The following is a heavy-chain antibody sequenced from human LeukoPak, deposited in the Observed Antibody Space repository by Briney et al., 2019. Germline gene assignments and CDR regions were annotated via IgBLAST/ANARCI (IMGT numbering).Heavy chain of an antibody. CDR1: GYTFTSYG. V-gene: IGHV1-18*01. CDR3: AYGSGSHSSFDP. CDR2: ISVYNGNT. Sequence: ASVKVSCKTSGYTFTSYGISWVRQAPGQGLEWMGWISVYNGNTNYAQKLQGRVTMTRNTSISTAYMELSSLRSEDTAVYYCAYGSGSHSSFDPWGQGTLVTVSS. D-gene: IGHD3-10*01. J-gene: IGHJ5*02.